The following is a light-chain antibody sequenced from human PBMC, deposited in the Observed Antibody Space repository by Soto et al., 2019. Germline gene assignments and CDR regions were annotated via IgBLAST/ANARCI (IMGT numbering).Light chain of an antibody. V-gene: IGKV4-1*01. CDR3: QQYYTAPTWT. CDR2: WAS. J-gene: IGKJ1*01. CDR1: QSIFYSSNNKNY. Sequence: DIVMTQSPDSLAVSLGERATINCKSSQSIFYSSNNKNYLAWFQQKPGQPPKLLIYWASTRESGVPDRFSGSGSGTDFTLTISSLQVEDVAVYYCQQYYTAPTWTFGQGTKVEIK.